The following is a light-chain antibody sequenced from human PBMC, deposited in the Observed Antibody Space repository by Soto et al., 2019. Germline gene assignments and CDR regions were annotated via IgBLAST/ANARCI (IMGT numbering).Light chain of an antibody. J-gene: IGLJ3*02. CDR3: CSYTDGSSLL. CDR2: EGN. Sequence: QSVLTQPASVSESPGQSISISCGGGRNDIGTYNLVSWYQQHPGKAPKLIIYEGNKRPSGVSNRFSGSRSGNTASLTISGLQAEDEADYYCCSYTDGSSLLFGGGTKL. CDR1: RNDIGTYNL. V-gene: IGLV2-23*01.